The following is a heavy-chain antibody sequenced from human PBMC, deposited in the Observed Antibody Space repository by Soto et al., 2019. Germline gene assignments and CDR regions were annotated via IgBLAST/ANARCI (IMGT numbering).Heavy chain of an antibody. CDR2: VSTDGSDR. Sequence: QVLLVQSGGGVVQPGKSLRLSCAASGFRFRAYGIHWVRQAPGKGLEWVAAVSTDGSDRDYADTVKGRFTVYRDNSKDTALLQMDSLRSDDTAVYYCAKVGIYSNYNYFDFWGQGTLVTVSS. CDR1: GFRFRAYG. CDR3: AKVGIYSNYNYFDF. V-gene: IGHV3-30*18. J-gene: IGHJ4*02. D-gene: IGHD4-4*01.